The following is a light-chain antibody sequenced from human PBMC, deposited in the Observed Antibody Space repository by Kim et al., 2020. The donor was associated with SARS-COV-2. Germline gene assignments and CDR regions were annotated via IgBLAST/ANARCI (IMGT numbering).Light chain of an antibody. V-gene: IGLV1-40*01. Sequence: VTIAGMGGTATSGAGYTVHWYQQRPGPAPKLLIYNDKNRPSGVPDRFSGSKSGSSASLAITGLQTEDEADYYCQSYDTSLTGFYVFGTGTKVTVL. CDR1: TATSGAGYT. CDR3: QSYDTSLTGFYV. CDR2: NDK. J-gene: IGLJ1*01.